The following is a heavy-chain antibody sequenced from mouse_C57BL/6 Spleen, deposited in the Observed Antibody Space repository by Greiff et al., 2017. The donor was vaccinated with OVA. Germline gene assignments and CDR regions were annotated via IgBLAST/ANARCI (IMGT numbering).Heavy chain of an antibody. Sequence: EVQLQQSGTVLARPGASVKMSCKTSGYTFTSYWMHWVKQRPGQGLEWIGAIYPGNSDTSYNQKFKGKAKLTAVTSASTAYMELSSLTNEDSAVYYCTRSPYSKDAMDYWGQGTSVTVSS. CDR1: GYTFTSYW. CDR3: TRSPYSKDAMDY. D-gene: IGHD2-5*01. CDR2: IYPGNSDT. J-gene: IGHJ4*01. V-gene: IGHV1-5*01.